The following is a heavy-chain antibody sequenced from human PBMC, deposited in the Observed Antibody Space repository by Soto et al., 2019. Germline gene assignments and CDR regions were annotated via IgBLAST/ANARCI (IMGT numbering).Heavy chain of an antibody. Sequence: GESLKISCKGSGDSFTSYWIAWVRQIPGKGLEWMGIIYPGDSETTYSPSFQGQVTISVDKSINTAYLQWSSLKASDTAIYYCARRDGISLNYYYYGMDVWGQGTTVTVSS. D-gene: IGHD1-20*01. CDR2: IYPGDSET. V-gene: IGHV5-51*01. CDR1: GDSFTSYW. J-gene: IGHJ6*02. CDR3: ARRDGISLNYYYYGMDV.